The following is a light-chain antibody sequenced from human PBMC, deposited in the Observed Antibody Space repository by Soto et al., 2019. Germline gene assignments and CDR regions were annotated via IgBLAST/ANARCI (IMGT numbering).Light chain of an antibody. V-gene: IGKV3-20*01. CDR1: QSVSSST. CDR3: QQFVGSSYT. CDR2: SAS. Sequence: ESVLTQSPGTLSLSPLERATLSFRASQSVSSSTLPWYQQKPGQAPRLPIYSASSRATGIPDRFSGSGSGTDFTLTISRLEPEDFAVYYCQQFVGSSYTFGQGTKLEIK. J-gene: IGKJ2*01.